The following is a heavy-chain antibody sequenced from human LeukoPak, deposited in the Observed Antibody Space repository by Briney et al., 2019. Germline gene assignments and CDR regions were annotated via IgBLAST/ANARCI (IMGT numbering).Heavy chain of an antibody. CDR2: IYYSGST. CDR3: ARLGGIGFGESDY. Sequence: SETLSLTCTVSGGSISSYHWSWIRQPPGKGLEWIGYIYYSGSTNYNPSLKSRVTISVDTSKNQFSLKLSSVTAADTAVYYCARLGGIGFGESDYWGQGTLVTVSS. J-gene: IGHJ4*02. V-gene: IGHV4-59*01. D-gene: IGHD3-10*01. CDR1: GGSISSYH.